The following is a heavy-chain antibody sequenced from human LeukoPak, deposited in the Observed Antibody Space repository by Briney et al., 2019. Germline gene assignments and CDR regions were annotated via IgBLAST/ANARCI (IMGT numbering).Heavy chain of an antibody. J-gene: IGHJ5*02. Sequence: SETLSLTCTVSGASTSSHFWSWMRQPPGKGLEWIGNIYIGGTTNYNPSLNSRVTMSLDTSKNQLSLQLTSVTAADTAVYYCARCGSYNWFDPWGQGTLVTVSS. CDR3: ARCGSYNWFDP. CDR1: GASTSSHF. V-gene: IGHV4-59*11. D-gene: IGHD1-26*01. CDR2: IYIGGTT.